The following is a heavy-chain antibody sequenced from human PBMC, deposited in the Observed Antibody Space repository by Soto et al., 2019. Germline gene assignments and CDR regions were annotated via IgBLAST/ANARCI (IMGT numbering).Heavy chain of an antibody. D-gene: IGHD6-19*01. CDR2: IYWNDDK. J-gene: IGHJ4*02. CDR1: GFSLITSGWG. CDR3: AQSDRASSGWDFDY. Sequence: SGPTLGNPTQPRTLTCTFSGFSLITSGWGVGWIRQPPGNALEWLALIYWNDDKRYSQSLKSRHTITKDTTKNQVVLTMTNMDPVDTATYYCAQSDRASSGWDFDYWGQGTLVTVPQ. V-gene: IGHV2-5*01.